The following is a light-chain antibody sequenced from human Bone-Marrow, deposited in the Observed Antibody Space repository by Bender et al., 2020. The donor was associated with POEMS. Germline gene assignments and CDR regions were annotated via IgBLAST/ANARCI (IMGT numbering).Light chain of an antibody. CDR2: DVS. J-gene: IGLJ2*01. Sequence: QSALTQPASVSGSPGQSITISCTGTSSDVGGYNYVSWYQQHPGKAPKLMIYDVSNRPSGVSNRFSGSKSGNTASLTISGLQAEDEGDYYCQSYDSSLNALFGGGTKVPVL. CDR3: QSYDSSLNAL. CDR1: SSDVGGYNY. V-gene: IGLV2-14*01.